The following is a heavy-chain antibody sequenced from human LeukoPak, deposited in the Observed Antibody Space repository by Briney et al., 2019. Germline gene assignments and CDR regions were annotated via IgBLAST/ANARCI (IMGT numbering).Heavy chain of an antibody. CDR3: ARAPLAFDY. CDR2: ISYDGSNK. Sequence: GGSLRLSCAASGFPFSSYTIHWVRQAPGKGLEWVAVISYDGSNKDYADSVKGRFTISRDNSQNTLYLQLNSLRVEDTAVYYCARAPLAFDYWGQGTLVTVSS. CDR1: GFPFSSYT. V-gene: IGHV3-30-3*01. J-gene: IGHJ4*02.